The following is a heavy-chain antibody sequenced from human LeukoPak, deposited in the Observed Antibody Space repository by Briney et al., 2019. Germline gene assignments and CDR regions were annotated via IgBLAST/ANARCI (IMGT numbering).Heavy chain of an antibody. CDR1: GFTFSRHG. Sequence: PGGSLRLSCAASGFTFSRHGMHWVRHAPGKGLEWVAFIWFDARNENYADSVKGRFTISRDNSKNTLYLQMNSLRAEDTAVYYCARVGATGYWGQGTLVTVSS. J-gene: IGHJ4*02. CDR2: IWFDARNE. V-gene: IGHV3-30*02. CDR3: ARVGATGY. D-gene: IGHD1-26*01.